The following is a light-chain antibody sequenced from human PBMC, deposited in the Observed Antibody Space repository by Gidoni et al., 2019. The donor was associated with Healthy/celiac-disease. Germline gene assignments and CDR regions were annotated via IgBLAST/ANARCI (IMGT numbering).Light chain of an antibody. J-gene: IGKJ1*01. CDR2: GAS. V-gene: IGKV3-15*01. Sequence: EIVMTQSPATLFVSPGERATLSCRASQSVSSNLAWYQQKPGQAPRLLIYGASTRATGIPARLSGSGSGTEFTLTISSLQSEDFAVYYCQQYNNWPWTFGQGTKVEIK. CDR1: QSVSSN. CDR3: QQYNNWPWT.